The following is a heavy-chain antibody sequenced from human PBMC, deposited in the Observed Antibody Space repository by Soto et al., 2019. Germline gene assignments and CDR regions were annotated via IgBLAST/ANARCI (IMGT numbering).Heavy chain of an antibody. D-gene: IGHD6-13*01. Sequence: QVQLVQSGAGVEKPGSSVKVSCKASGGTFSTYTIIWVRQAPGQGLEWMGRILPMLDITNSAQRFKGRVTITADKSTSTAYLELSSLGSGDTAVYYCTRGSWSAETFDIWGRGTMVTVSS. J-gene: IGHJ3*02. CDR3: TRGSWSAETFDI. CDR2: ILPMLDIT. CDR1: GGTFSTYT. V-gene: IGHV1-69*02.